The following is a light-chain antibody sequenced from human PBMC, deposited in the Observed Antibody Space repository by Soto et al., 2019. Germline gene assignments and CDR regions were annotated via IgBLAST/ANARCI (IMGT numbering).Light chain of an antibody. J-gene: IGKJ2*01. CDR3: DQYGDAPQT. Sequence: ENVLTQSPGTLSLSPGERATLSCRASQSVSGSYLAWYQQKPGQAPRLLIYLASTRANGIPDRLSGSASGTDFTLSISGLETEDSAVYYCDQYGDAPQTFGQGTKLEI. V-gene: IGKV3-20*01. CDR2: LAS. CDR1: QSVSGSY.